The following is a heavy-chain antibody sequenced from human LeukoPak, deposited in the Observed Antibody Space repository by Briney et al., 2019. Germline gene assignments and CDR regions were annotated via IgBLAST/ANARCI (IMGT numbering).Heavy chain of an antibody. CDR3: ARGLTMGHF. Sequence: PGGSLRLSCAASGFTFKNFWMHWVRQDPGKGLVWVSRITSDGRNTDYADSVKGRFTISRDNAKNTLYLQMNSLRAEDTAVYYCARGLTMGHFGGQGTLVTVSS. D-gene: IGHD4/OR15-4a*01. J-gene: IGHJ4*02. V-gene: IGHV3-74*01. CDR1: GFTFKNFW. CDR2: ITSDGRNT.